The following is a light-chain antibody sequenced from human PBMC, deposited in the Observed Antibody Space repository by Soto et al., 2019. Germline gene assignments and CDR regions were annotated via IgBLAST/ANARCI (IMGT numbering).Light chain of an antibody. CDR3: LQYGSSPYT. Sequence: EIVLTQSPGTLSLSPGERATLSCRASQSVSSSYLAWYEQKPGKAPRPLIYGASSRATGIPDRFSGSGSGTDFTLTISRLEPEDFAVYYCLQYGSSPYTFGQGTKLEIK. CDR2: GAS. CDR1: QSVSSSY. V-gene: IGKV3-20*01. J-gene: IGKJ2*01.